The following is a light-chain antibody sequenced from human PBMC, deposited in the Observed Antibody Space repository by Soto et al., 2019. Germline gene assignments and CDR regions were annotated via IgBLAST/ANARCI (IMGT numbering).Light chain of an antibody. J-gene: IGKJ1*01. Sequence: DIQMTQSPSSLSASVGDRVTITCRTSQSINTYLNWYQQKPGKAPKLLIYGASSLQSGVPLRFSGSRSGTECTLTITTLQPEDFATYYCQESYSFLWGTCGQGTKVDIQ. V-gene: IGKV1-39*01. CDR2: GAS. CDR1: QSINTY. CDR3: QESYSFLWGT.